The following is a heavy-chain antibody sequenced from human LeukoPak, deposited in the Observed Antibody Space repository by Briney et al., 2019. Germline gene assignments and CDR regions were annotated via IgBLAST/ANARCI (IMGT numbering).Heavy chain of an antibody. CDR3: ARGWCSPQCYVVGD. J-gene: IGHJ6*04. Sequence: PGGSLRLSCTASGFTFSSYWMTWVRQAPGKGLEWVANIHRDGSEKNYVDSVRGRFTISRDNAENSLYLQMDSLRAEDTAVYFCARGWCSPQCYVVGDWGKGTTVTVSS. V-gene: IGHV3-7*03. CDR2: IHRDGSEK. CDR1: GFTFSSYW. D-gene: IGHD4/OR15-4a*01.